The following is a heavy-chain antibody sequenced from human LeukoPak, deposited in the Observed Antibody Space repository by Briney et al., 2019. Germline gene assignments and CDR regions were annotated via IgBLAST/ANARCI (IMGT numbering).Heavy chain of an antibody. Sequence: ASVKVSCKASGYTFTSYYMHWVRQAPGQGLEWMGIINPSGGSTSYAQKFRGRVTMTRDTSTSTVYMELSSLRSEDTAVYYCARERDRGYYDSSGPLVRKGAFDIWGQGTMVTVSS. D-gene: IGHD3-22*01. CDR3: ARERDRGYYDSSGPLVRKGAFDI. CDR1: GYTFTSYY. V-gene: IGHV1-46*01. J-gene: IGHJ3*02. CDR2: INPSGGST.